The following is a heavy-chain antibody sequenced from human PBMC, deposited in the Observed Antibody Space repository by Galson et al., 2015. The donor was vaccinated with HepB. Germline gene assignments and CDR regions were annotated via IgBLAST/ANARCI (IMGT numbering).Heavy chain of an antibody. J-gene: IGHJ5*02. V-gene: IGHV3-23*01. D-gene: IGHD3-10*01. CDR2: ISGSGGST. Sequence: SLRLSCAASGFTFSSYAMSWVRQAPGKGLEWVSAISGSGGSTYYADSVKGRFTISRDNSKNTLYLQMNSLRAEDTAVYYCAKGLLRGSGSYRRWFDPWGQGTLVTVSS. CDR1: GFTFSSYA. CDR3: AKGLLRGSGSYRRWFDP.